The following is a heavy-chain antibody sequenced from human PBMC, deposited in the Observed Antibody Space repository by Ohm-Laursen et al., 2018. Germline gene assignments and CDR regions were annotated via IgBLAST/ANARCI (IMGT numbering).Heavy chain of an antibody. Sequence: SVKVSCKVSGGTFSSYAISWVRQAPGQGLEWMGGIIPIFGTANYAQKFQGRVTITADKSTSTAYMELSSLRSEDTAVYYCATDPEYQLLYKFDYWGQGTLVTVSS. CDR1: GGTFSSYA. J-gene: IGHJ4*02. D-gene: IGHD2-2*02. CDR2: IIPIFGTA. V-gene: IGHV1-69*06. CDR3: ATDPEYQLLYKFDY.